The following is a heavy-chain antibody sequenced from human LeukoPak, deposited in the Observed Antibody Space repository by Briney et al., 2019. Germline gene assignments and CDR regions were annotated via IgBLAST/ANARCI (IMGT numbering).Heavy chain of an antibody. J-gene: IGHJ2*01. CDR1: GGSISRGGYY. D-gene: IGHD1-26*01. Sequence: SQTLSLTCTVSGGSISRGGYYWSWIRQHPGKGLEWIGYIYYSGSTYYNPSLKSRVTILVDTSKNQFSLKLSSVTAADTAVYYCARGWGAATTLWYFDLWGRGTLVTVSS. CDR2: IYYSGST. V-gene: IGHV4-31*03. CDR3: ARGWGAATTLWYFDL.